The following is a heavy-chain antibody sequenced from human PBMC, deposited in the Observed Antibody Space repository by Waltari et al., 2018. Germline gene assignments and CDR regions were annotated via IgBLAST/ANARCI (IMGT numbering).Heavy chain of an antibody. CDR3: AKDAFGNTYLDF. CDR2: IWVDGSDK. D-gene: IGHD2-2*02. J-gene: IGHJ4*02. CDR1: GFTFSNFG. V-gene: IGHV3-30*02. Sequence: QVNLVESGGGVVQPGGSLRLSCATSGFTFSNFGMHWVRQAPGKGLEWVARIWVDGSDKFYADSVRGRFTISRDNSARTLYLDMDSLRLDDTAMYYCAKDAFGNTYLDFWGQGTLVTVSS.